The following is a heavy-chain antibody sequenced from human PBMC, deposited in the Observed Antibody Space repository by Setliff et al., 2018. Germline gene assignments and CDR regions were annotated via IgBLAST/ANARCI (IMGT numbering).Heavy chain of an antibody. V-gene: IGHV1-3*01. CDR3: ARDRVPPLFGVGSYYYMDV. CDR1: GYTFTSYA. J-gene: IGHJ6*03. CDR2: INAGNGNT. Sequence: GASVKVSCKASGYTFTSYAMHWVRQAPGQRLEWMGWINAGNGNTKYSQKFQGRVTITRDTSASTAYMELSSLRSEDTAVYYCARDRVPPLFGVGSYYYMDVWGKGTTVTVS. D-gene: IGHD3-3*01.